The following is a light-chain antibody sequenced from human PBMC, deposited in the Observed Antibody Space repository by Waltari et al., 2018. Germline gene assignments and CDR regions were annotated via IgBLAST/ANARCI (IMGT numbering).Light chain of an antibody. CDR2: DVS. Sequence: QSALTQPASVSGSPGQSVTISCTGASRDIGRYDIFSWYQQHPGNAPKLIICDVSKRPSGVSYRFSGSKSGDTASLTISGLQFEDEADYYCCSYAGNYIWVFGGGTRLTVL. V-gene: IGLV2-23*02. J-gene: IGLJ3*02. CDR1: SRDIGRYDI. CDR3: CSYAGNYIWV.